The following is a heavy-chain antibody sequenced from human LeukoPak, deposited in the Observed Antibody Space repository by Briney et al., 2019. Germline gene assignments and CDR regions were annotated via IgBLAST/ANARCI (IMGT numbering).Heavy chain of an antibody. J-gene: IGHJ4*02. CDR1: GFTFTSSA. Sequence: GASVNVSCKASGFTFTSSAVQWVRQARGQRLEWIGWIVVGSGNTNYAQKFQERVTITRDMSTTTAYMELSSLRSEDTAVYYCAAEPFGTYYGFDYWGQGTLVTVSS. V-gene: IGHV1-58*01. D-gene: IGHD1-26*01. CDR3: AAEPFGTYYGFDY. CDR2: IVVGSGNT.